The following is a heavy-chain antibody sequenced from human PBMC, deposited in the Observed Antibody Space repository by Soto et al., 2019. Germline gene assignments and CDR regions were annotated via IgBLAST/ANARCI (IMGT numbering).Heavy chain of an antibody. J-gene: IGHJ4*02. V-gene: IGHV3-23*01. Sequence: PVGSLRLSCAASGFTFSSYAMSWVRHAPGKGLEWVSAISGSGGSTYYADSVKGRFTISRDNSKNTLYLQMNSLRAEDTAVYYCAKDYSYGPFEYWGQGTLVTVSS. CDR3: AKDYSYGPFEY. CDR2: ISGSGGST. CDR1: GFTFSSYA. D-gene: IGHD5-18*01.